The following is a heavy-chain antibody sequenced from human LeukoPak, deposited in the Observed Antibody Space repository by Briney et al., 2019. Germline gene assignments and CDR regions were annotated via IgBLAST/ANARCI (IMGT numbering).Heavy chain of an antibody. V-gene: IGHV3-48*03. CDR1: GFTFSSYE. Sequence: GGSLRLSCAASGFTFSSYEMNWVRQAPGKWLEWVSYISSSGSTIYYADSVKGRFTISRDNAKNSLYLQMNSLRAEDTAVYYCARSCSSSWFYFDYWGQGTLVTVSS. CDR2: ISSSGSTI. CDR3: ARSCSSSWFYFDY. J-gene: IGHJ4*02. D-gene: IGHD6-13*01.